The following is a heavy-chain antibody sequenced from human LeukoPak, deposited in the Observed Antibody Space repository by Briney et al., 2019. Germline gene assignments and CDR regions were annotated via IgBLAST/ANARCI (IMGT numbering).Heavy chain of an antibody. Sequence: PGRSLRLSCAASGFTFSSYAMHWVRQAPGKGLEWVAVILYDGTNKYYADSVKGRFTISRDNSNNTLYLQMNSLRAEDTAVYYCARDREIAAAGITYFDYWGQGTLVTVPS. CDR1: GFTFSSYA. CDR3: ARDREIAAAGITYFDY. D-gene: IGHD6-13*01. CDR2: ILYDGTNK. V-gene: IGHV3-30-3*01. J-gene: IGHJ4*02.